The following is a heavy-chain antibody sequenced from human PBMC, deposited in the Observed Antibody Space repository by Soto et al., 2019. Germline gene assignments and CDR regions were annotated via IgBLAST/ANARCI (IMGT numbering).Heavy chain of an antibody. Sequence: EVQLVESGGGLIQTGGSLRLSCAASGVTVNTNYMSWVRQSPGKGLEWVSLIESGGSIYYADSVKGRFTISRDIFKNTLSLQMNSLRVEDPAVYYCASTTVWKNAFEIWGQGTLVSVSS. V-gene: IGHV3-53*01. CDR3: ASTTVWKNAFEI. J-gene: IGHJ3*02. CDR1: GVTVNTNY. D-gene: IGHD3-16*01. CDR2: IESGGSI.